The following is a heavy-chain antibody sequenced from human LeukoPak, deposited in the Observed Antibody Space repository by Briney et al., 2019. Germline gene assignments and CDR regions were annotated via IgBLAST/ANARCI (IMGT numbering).Heavy chain of an antibody. CDR2: IYTSGST. CDR1: GGSISSYY. J-gene: IGHJ5*02. CDR3: ARDVGYCSSTSCYVDRDWFDP. D-gene: IGHD2-2*01. V-gene: IGHV4-4*07. Sequence: SETLSLTCTVSGGSISSYYWSWIRQPAGKGLEWIGRIYTSGSTNYNPSLKSRVTMSVDTSKNQFSLKLSSVTAADTAVYYCARDVGYCSSTSCYVDRDWFDPWGQGTLVTVSS.